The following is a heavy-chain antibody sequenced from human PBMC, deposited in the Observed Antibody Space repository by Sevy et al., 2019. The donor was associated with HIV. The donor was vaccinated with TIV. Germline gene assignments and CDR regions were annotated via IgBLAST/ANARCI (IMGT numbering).Heavy chain of an antibody. CDR1: GFTSGSFW. D-gene: IGHD6-19*01. J-gene: IGHJ4*02. Sequence: GGSLRLSCAASGFTSGSFWMHWVRRTPGKGLIWVSHPNSDGKIADYADSVKGRFTVSRDSAKNTQHLQMTSLGDEDTALYYCTIGSAGTAQHWGQGILVTVSS. V-gene: IGHV3-74*01. CDR2: PNSDGKIA. CDR3: TIGSAGTAQH.